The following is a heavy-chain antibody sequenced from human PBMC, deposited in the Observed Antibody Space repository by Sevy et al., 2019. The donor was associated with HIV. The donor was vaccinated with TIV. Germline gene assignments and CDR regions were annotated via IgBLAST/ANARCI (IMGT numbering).Heavy chain of an antibody. CDR1: GGTFSSYG. CDR3: ARGGGNGWYYFDY. Sequence: VKVSCKASGGTFSSYGISWVRQAPGQGLEWMGGIIPILGTVNYAQNFQGRVTITADESTKTAYMELSSLRSEDTAVYYCARGGGNGWYYFDYWGQETLVTVSS. CDR2: IIPILGTV. V-gene: IGHV1-69*13. J-gene: IGHJ4*02. D-gene: IGHD6-19*01.